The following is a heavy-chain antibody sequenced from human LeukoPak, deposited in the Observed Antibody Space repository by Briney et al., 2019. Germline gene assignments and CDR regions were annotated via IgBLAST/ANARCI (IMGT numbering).Heavy chain of an antibody. V-gene: IGHV4-4*07. CDR2: IYTSGST. CDR1: GGSISSYY. D-gene: IGHD1-1*01. CDR3: ARASNNWFVWFDP. J-gene: IGHJ5*02. Sequence: SETLSLTCTVSGGSISSYYWSWIRQPAGKGLEWIGRIYTSGSTNYNPSLKSRVTISIDTSKNQFSLNLTSVTAADTAVYYCARASNNWFVWFDPWGQGTLVTVSS.